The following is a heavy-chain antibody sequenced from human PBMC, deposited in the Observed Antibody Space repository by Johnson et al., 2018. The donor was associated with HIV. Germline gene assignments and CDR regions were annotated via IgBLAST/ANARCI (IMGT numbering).Heavy chain of an antibody. CDR3: GRAVMVRNYETMGAFDI. D-gene: IGHD3-10*01. Sequence: VQLVESGGGLVKPGGSLRLSCAASGFSFSDYYMSWIRQAPGKGLEWVSYISSSGTTKYYADSVKGRFTISRDNAKNSLYLQMSSLRAVDTAVYYCGRAVMVRNYETMGAFDIWGQGTMVTVSS. V-gene: IGHV3-11*04. CDR1: GFSFSDYY. CDR2: ISSSGTTK. J-gene: IGHJ3*02.